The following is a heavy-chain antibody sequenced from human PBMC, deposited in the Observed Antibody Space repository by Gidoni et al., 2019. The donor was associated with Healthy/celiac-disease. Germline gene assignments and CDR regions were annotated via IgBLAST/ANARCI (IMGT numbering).Heavy chain of an antibody. CDR1: GCSISSYY. J-gene: IGHJ4*02. Sequence: QVQLQESGPGLVKPSETLSLTCTVSGCSISSYYWSWIRQPPGKGLEWIGYIYYSGSTNYNPSLKSRVTISVDTSKNQFSLKLSSVTAADTAVYYCARAMYSSGWSSADYWGQGTLVTVSS. CDR2: IYYSGST. V-gene: IGHV4-59*01. CDR3: ARAMYSSGWSSADY. D-gene: IGHD6-19*01.